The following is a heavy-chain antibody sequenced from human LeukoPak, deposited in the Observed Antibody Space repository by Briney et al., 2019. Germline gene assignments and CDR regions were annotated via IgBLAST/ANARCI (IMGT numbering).Heavy chain of an antibody. CDR2: MNPNSGNT. D-gene: IGHD2-2*02. Sequence: GASVKVSCKASGYTFTSYGISWVRQAPGQGLEWMGWMNPNSGNTGYAQKFQGRVTMTRDTSINTAYMELSSLRSEDTAMYYCARAPANVVPGAKPINWLDPWGQGTLVTVSS. V-gene: IGHV1-8*02. CDR3: ARAPANVVPGAKPINWLDP. J-gene: IGHJ5*02. CDR1: GYTFTSYG.